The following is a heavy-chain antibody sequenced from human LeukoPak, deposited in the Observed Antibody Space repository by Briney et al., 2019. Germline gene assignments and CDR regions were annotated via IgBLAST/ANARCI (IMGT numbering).Heavy chain of an antibody. CDR3: ARDSLYGVVDY. J-gene: IGHJ4*02. Sequence: ASVKVSCKASGYTFTSYYIHWVRQAPGQGLEWMGIINPSGGSTSYAQKFQGRVTMTRDTSTSTVYMYLSSLRSEDTAVYYCARDSLYGVVDYWGQGTLVTVSS. CDR2: INPSGGST. D-gene: IGHD4-17*01. V-gene: IGHV1-46*01. CDR1: GYTFTSYY.